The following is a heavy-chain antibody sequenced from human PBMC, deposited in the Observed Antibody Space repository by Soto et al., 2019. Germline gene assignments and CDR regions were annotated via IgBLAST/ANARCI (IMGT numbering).Heavy chain of an antibody. CDR3: ARDATHYHYIWGSWFDY. V-gene: IGHV3-48*01. Sequence: EVQLVESGGGLVQPGGSLRLSCAASGFTFSSYSMNWVRQAPGKGLEWVSYISSSSSTIYYADSVKGRFTISRDNAENSLYLQMNSLRAEDTAVYYCARDATHYHYIWGSWFDYWGQGTLVTVSS. CDR1: GFTFSSYS. J-gene: IGHJ4*02. CDR2: ISSSSSTI. D-gene: IGHD3-16*01.